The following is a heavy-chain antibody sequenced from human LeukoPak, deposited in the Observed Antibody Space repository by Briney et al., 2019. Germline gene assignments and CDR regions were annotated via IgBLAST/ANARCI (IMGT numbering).Heavy chain of an antibody. D-gene: IGHD5-18*01. CDR2: ISGSGGST. J-gene: IGHJ2*01. Sequence: GGSLRLSCAASGFTFSSYAMSWVRQAPGKGLEWVSAISGSGGSTYYADSVKGRFTISRDNSKHTLYLQMNSLRAEDTAVYYCAKPLYVDTAMVASYWYFDLWGRGTLVTVSS. CDR1: GFTFSSYA. V-gene: IGHV3-23*01. CDR3: AKPLYVDTAMVASYWYFDL.